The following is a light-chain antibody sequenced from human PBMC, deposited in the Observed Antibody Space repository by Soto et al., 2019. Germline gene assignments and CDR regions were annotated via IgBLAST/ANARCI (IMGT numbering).Light chain of an antibody. CDR2: AAS. CDR1: QGISSW. J-gene: IGKJ1*01. V-gene: IGKV1D-16*01. Sequence: DIQMTRSPSALSAAVVDRVTITCRASQGISSWLAWYQQKPEKAPKLLIYAASSLQSGIPSRFSGSGSGTDFTLTISCLQSEDFATYYCQQYYSYPLTFGQGTKVDI. CDR3: QQYYSYPLT.